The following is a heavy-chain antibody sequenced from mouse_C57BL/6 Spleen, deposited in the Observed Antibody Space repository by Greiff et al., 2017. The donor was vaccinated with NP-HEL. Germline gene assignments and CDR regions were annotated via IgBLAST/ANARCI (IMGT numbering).Heavy chain of an antibody. D-gene: IGHD2-1*01. J-gene: IGHJ2*01. CDR2: ISSGGDYI. CDR3: TRDPGGNFVDY. V-gene: IGHV5-9-1*02. Sequence: EVMLVESGEGLVKPGGSLKLSCAASGFTFSSYAMSWVRQTPEKRLEWVAYISSGGDYIYYADTVKGRFTISRDNARNTLYLQMSSLKSEDTAMYYCTRDPGGNFVDYWGQGTTLTVSS. CDR1: GFTFSSYA.